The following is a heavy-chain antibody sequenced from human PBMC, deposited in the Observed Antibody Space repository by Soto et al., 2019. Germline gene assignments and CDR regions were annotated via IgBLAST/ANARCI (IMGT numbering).Heavy chain of an antibody. CDR3: AKSPRNEVETD. CDR2: INTYNGNT. J-gene: IGHJ4*02. D-gene: IGHD5-18*01. Sequence: GASVEVSCKASGYTITSYYMHWVRQAPGQGLEWMAWINTYNGNTDYAQKFQDRVTLTTDTSTSTAYMELRSLRSDDTAVYYCAKSPRNEVETDWGQGTLVTVSS. CDR1: GYTITSYY. V-gene: IGHV1-18*04.